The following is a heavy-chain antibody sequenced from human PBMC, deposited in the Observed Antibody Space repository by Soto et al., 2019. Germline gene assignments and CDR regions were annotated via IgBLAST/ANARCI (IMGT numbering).Heavy chain of an antibody. D-gene: IGHD3-10*01. J-gene: IGHJ6*02. Sequence: VQLVQSGTEVKEPGSSVKVSCKASGGIFSGYAFGWVRQAPGQGLEWMGGIIPVFGRSDYAQKFQGRVTITAEESTTTAYLELSGLRSEDTAVYYCASRNSGSAYEEVSYYGLDVWGQGTTVTVSS. V-gene: IGHV1-69*01. CDR1: GGIFSGYA. CDR3: ASRNSGSAYEEVSYYGLDV. CDR2: IIPVFGRS.